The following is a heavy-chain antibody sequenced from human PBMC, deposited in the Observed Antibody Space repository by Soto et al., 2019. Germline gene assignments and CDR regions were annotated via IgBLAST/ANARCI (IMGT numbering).Heavy chain of an antibody. V-gene: IGHV1-2*02. CDR1: GYTFTGYY. D-gene: IGHD3-10*01. Sequence: GASVKVSCKASGYTFTGYYMHCVRQAPGQGLEWMGWINPNSGGTNYAQKFQGRVTMTRDTSISTAYMELSRLRSDDTAVYYCAREYYYGSGVGYWGQGTLVTVSS. J-gene: IGHJ4*02. CDR2: INPNSGGT. CDR3: AREYYYGSGVGY.